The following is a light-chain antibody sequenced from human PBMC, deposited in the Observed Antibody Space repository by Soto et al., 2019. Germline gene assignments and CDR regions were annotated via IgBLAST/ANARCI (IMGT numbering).Light chain of an antibody. CDR1: QTISRN. V-gene: IGKV1-39*01. CDR2: AAS. J-gene: IGKJ3*01. CDR3: QQRYSTPIT. Sequence: DIQMTQSPSSLSASVGDRVTITCRASQTISRNLNWYQQKPGKAPKLLIYAASSLQSGVPSTFSGSGSGTDFTLTISSLQHEDFATYYCQQRYSTPITFGHGTKVDIK.